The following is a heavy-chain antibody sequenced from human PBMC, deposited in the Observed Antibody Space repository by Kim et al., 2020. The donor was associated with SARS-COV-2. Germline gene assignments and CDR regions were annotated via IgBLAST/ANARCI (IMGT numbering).Heavy chain of an antibody. D-gene: IGHD3-22*01. CDR3: AKIVGSGYYYYYYGMDV. V-gene: IGHV3-33*06. CDR2: IWYDGSNK. CDR1: GFTFSSYG. Sequence: LSLTCAASGFTFSSYGMHWVRQAPGKGLEWVAVIWYDGSNKYYADSVKGRFTISRDNSKNTLYLQMNSLRAEDTAVYYCAKIVGSGYYYYYYGMDVWGQGTTVTVSS. J-gene: IGHJ6*02.